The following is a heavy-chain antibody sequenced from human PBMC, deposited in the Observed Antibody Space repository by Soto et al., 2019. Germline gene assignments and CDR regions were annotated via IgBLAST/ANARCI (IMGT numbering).Heavy chain of an antibody. D-gene: IGHD6-13*01. CDR3: AKDQVIAAAGTWTDY. CDR2: ISGSGGST. CDR1: GFTFSSYA. J-gene: IGHJ4*02. V-gene: IGHV3-23*01. Sequence: GGSLRLSCAASGFTFSSYAMSWVRQAPGKGLEWVSAISGSGGSTYYADSVKGRFTISRDNPKNTLYLQMNSLRAEDTAVYYCAKDQVIAAAGTWTDYWGQGTLVTVSS.